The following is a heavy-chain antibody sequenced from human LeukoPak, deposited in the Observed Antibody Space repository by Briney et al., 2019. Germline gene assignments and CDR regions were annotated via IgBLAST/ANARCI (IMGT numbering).Heavy chain of an antibody. Sequence: GGSLRLSCATSGFTFSNYEMNWVRQAPGKGLEWVSYISPSSSTIYYTDSVKGRFTISTDNAKNSLYLQMNSLRAEDTAVYYCGRGGYCSGGTCYRFNAFDIWGQGTTVTVSS. CDR2: ISPSSSTI. V-gene: IGHV3-48*03. CDR3: GRGGYCSGGTCYRFNAFDI. D-gene: IGHD2-15*01. CDR1: GFTFSNYE. J-gene: IGHJ3*02.